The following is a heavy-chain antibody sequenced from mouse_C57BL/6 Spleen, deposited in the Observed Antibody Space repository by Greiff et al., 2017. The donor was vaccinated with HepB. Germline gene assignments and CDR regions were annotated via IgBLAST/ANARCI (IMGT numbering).Heavy chain of an antibody. Sequence: EVQLVESGGGLVKPGGSLKLSCAASGFTFSDYGMHWVRQAPEKGLEWVAYISSGSSTIYYADTVKGRFTISRDNAKNTLFLQMTSLRSEDTAMYYCARQNYGSSLFDYWGQGTTLTVSS. J-gene: IGHJ2*01. V-gene: IGHV5-17*01. CDR2: ISSGSSTI. CDR3: ARQNYGSSLFDY. D-gene: IGHD1-1*01. CDR1: GFTFSDYG.